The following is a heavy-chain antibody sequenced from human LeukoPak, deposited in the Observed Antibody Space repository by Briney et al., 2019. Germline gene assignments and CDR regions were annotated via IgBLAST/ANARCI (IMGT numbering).Heavy chain of an antibody. D-gene: IGHD3-22*01. CDR2: IRYDGSNK. Sequence: GGSLRLSCAASGFTFSSYGMHWVRQAPGKGLELVAFIRYDGSNKYYADSVKGRFTTPRDNSKNTLYLQMNSLRAEDTAVYYCAKGSGYYYDSSGYYLGYWGQGTLVTVSS. CDR3: AKGSGYYYDSSGYYLGY. CDR1: GFTFSSYG. J-gene: IGHJ4*02. V-gene: IGHV3-30*02.